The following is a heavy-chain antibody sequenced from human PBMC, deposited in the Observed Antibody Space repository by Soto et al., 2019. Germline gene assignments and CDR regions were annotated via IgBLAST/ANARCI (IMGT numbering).Heavy chain of an antibody. CDR1: GGSISSYY. V-gene: IGHV4-59*01. J-gene: IGHJ3*02. Sequence: SETLSLTCTVSGGSISSYYWSWIRQPPGKGLEWIGYIYYSGSTNYNPSLKSRVTVSVDMSKNQFSLKLSSVTAADTAVYYCARDLVVGATMGAFDIWGQGTMVTVSS. CDR3: ARDLVVGATMGAFDI. D-gene: IGHD1-26*01. CDR2: IYYSGST.